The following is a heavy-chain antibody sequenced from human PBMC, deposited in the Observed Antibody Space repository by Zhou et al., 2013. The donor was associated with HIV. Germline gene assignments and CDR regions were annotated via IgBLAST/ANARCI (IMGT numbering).Heavy chain of an antibody. D-gene: IGHD3-22*01. J-gene: IGHJ4*02. Sequence: QVQLQESGPGLVKPSETLSLTCAVSGYSISSGYYWGWIRQPPGKGLEWIGSIYHSGSTYYNPSLKSRVTISVDTSKNQFSLKLSSVTAADTAVYYCAREGYYYDSSGHDYWGQGTLVTVSS. CDR1: GYSISSGYY. CDR2: IYHSGST. CDR3: AREGYYYDSSGHDY. V-gene: IGHV4-38-2*02.